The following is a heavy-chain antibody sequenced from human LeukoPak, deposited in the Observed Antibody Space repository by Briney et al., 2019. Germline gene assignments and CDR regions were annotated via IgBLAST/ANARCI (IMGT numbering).Heavy chain of an antibody. CDR3: ARLTPVLEVDY. CDR2: IYYSGST. J-gene: IGHJ4*02. V-gene: IGHV4-39*01. D-gene: IGHD5-24*01. CDR1: GGSTSSSSHY. Sequence: SETLSLTCTVSGGSTSSSSHYWGWIRQPPGKGLEWIGNIYYSGSTYYNSSLKSRLTISVDTSKNQFSLKLSSVTAADTAVYYRARLTPVLEVDYWGQGTLVTVSS.